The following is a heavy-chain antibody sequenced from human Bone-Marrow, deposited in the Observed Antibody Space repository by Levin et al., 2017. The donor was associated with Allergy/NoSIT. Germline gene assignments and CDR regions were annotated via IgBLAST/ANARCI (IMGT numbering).Heavy chain of an antibody. J-gene: IGHJ4*02. D-gene: IGHD5-24*01. Sequence: GESLKISCAASGLTVSSNYMSWVRQAPGKGLEWVSVIYSGGSTYYADSVKGRFTITRDNSKNTLYLQMNSLRAEDTAVYYCARGPSRGYNDIDYWGQGTLVTVSS. V-gene: IGHV3-53*01. CDR3: ARGPSRGYNDIDY. CDR1: GLTVSSNY. CDR2: IYSGGST.